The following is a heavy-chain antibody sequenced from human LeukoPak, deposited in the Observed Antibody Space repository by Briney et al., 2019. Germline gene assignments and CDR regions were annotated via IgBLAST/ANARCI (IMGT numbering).Heavy chain of an antibody. Sequence: SETLSLTCAVSGGSISGANWWSWVRQAPGKGLEWIGEVDHSGRTNYNPSLKSRVTISEDKSKNQFSLIMSSVTAADTAVYYCAKGDRGGWLDFDSWGQGTLATVSS. V-gene: IGHV4-4*02. CDR2: VDHSGRT. D-gene: IGHD3-22*01. CDR1: GGSISGANW. J-gene: IGHJ4*02. CDR3: AKGDRGGWLDFDS.